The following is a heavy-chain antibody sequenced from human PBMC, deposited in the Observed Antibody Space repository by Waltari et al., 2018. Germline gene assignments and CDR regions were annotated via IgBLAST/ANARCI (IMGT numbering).Heavy chain of an antibody. Sequence: QVQLQESGPGLVKPSETLSLTCAVSGYSISSGYYWGWIRQPPGKGLEWIGSIYHSGGTYYNPALKSRVTISVDTSKNQFSLKLSSVTAADTAVYYCAREQQLVGGNDYWGQGTLVTVSS. CDR1: GYSISSGYY. V-gene: IGHV4-38-2*02. CDR2: IYHSGGT. D-gene: IGHD6-6*01. J-gene: IGHJ4*02. CDR3: AREQQLVGGNDY.